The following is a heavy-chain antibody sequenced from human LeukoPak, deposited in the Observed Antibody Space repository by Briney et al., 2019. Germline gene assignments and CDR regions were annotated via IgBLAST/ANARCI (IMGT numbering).Heavy chain of an antibody. CDR3: ARVSSYCSSTSCTGDY. V-gene: IGHV3-21*01. CDR2: ISSSSSYI. J-gene: IGHJ4*02. Sequence: GGSLRLSCAASGFTFSSYSLNWVRQAPGKGLEWVSSISSSSSYIYYADSVKGRFTTSRDNAKNSLYLQMNSLRAEDTAVYYCARVSSYCSSTSCTGDYWGQGTLVTVSS. D-gene: IGHD2-2*01. CDR1: GFTFSSYS.